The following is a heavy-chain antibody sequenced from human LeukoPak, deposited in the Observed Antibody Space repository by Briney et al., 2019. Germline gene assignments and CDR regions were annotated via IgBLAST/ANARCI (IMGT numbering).Heavy chain of an antibody. Sequence: SETLSLTCTVSGRSMSSYYWSWIRQPPGKGLEWIGYIYYSGGTHYNPSLKSRVTISVDTSKNQFSLRLSSVTAADTAMYYCARREGYSSSPLGYWGQGTLVTVSS. V-gene: IGHV4-59*08. CDR3: ARREGYSSSPLGY. CDR2: IYYSGGT. D-gene: IGHD6-6*01. CDR1: GRSMSSYY. J-gene: IGHJ4*02.